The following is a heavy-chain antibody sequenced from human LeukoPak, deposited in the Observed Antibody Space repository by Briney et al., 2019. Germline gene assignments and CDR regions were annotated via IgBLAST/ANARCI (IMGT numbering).Heavy chain of an antibody. CDR3: AGEKTTVVIVSLDYFDY. CDR1: GFTFSSYA. J-gene: IGHJ4*02. D-gene: IGHD4-23*01. Sequence: PGGSLRLSCAASGFTFSSYAMSWVRQAPGKGLEWVSAISGSGGSTYYADSVKGRFTISRDNSKNTLYLQMNSLRAEDTAVYYCAGEKTTVVIVSLDYFDYWGQGTLVTVSS. CDR2: ISGSGGST. V-gene: IGHV3-23*01.